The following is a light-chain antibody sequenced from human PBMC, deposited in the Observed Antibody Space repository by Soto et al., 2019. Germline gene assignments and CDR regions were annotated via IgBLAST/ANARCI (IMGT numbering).Light chain of an antibody. V-gene: IGKV3-20*01. CDR2: GIS. CDR1: HTISSSY. CDR3: QQYYSFPLT. J-gene: IGKJ4*01. Sequence: EIVLTQSPGTLSLSPGERATLSCRASHTISSSYLAWYQQKPGQAPRLLMYGISRRSTGIPDRFSGSGSGTDFTLTISCLQSEDFATYYCQQYYSFPLTFGGGTKVDIK.